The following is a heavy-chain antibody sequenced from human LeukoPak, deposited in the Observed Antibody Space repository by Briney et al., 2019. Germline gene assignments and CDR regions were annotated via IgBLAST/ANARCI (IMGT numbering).Heavy chain of an antibody. Sequence: GGSLRLSCAASGFTFSSYAMSWVRQAPGKGLEWVSAISGSGGSTYYADSVKGRFTISRDNAKNSLYLQMNSLRAEDTAVYYCARTFRDYYESSGYYNGMDVWGQGTTVTVSS. CDR3: ARTFRDYYESSGYYNGMDV. CDR1: GFTFSSYA. J-gene: IGHJ6*02. V-gene: IGHV3-23*01. CDR2: ISGSGGST. D-gene: IGHD3-22*01.